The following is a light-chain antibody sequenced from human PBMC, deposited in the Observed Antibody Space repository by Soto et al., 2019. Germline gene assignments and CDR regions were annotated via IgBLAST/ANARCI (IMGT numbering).Light chain of an antibody. Sequence: DIQMTQSPSTLSASGGDRVTITCRASQSISSWLAWYQQKPGKAPKRLIYKAPSLETGAPSPLSGSGSGTESPLPPSSPQPDDFATYSTQPYNSSPCTFGQGPTVDIK. J-gene: IGKJ1*01. CDR2: KAP. V-gene: IGKV1-5*03. CDR1: QSISSW. CDR3: QPYNSSPCT.